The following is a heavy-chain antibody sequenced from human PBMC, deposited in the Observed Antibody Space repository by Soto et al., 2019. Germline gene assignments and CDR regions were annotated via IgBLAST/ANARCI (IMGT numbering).Heavy chain of an antibody. CDR3: ARVGMTAQFDY. V-gene: IGHV4-31*03. D-gene: IGHD2-21*02. CDR1: GGSISSGNYY. Sequence: SETLSLTCTVSGGSISSGNYYWSWIRQHPGKGLEWIGYIYYSGSTYYNPSLKSRVTISVDTSKNQFSLKLSSVTAADTAVYYCARVGMTAQFDYWGQGTLVTVSS. J-gene: IGHJ4*02. CDR2: IYYSGST.